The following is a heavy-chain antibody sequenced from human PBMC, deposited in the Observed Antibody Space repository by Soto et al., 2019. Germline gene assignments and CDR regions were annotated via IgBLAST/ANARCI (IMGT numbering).Heavy chain of an antibody. CDR1: GYTFTAYY. J-gene: IGHJ4*02. CDR2: IDPKSGGT. Sequence: ASVKVSCRASGYTFTAYYIHWVRQAPGQGLEWMGWIDPKSGGTSYAQKFQGRVTVTRDTYITTAYMELRSLRSDDTAVYYCASVAYYDSSGYYSAFDYWGQGTLVTVSS. CDR3: ASVAYYDSSGYYSAFDY. V-gene: IGHV1-2*02. D-gene: IGHD3-22*01.